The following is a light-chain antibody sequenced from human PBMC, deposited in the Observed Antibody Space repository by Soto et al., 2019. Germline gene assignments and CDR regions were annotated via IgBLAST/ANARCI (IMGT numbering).Light chain of an antibody. V-gene: IGKV1-27*01. Sequence: DIQMTQSPPSLSTSVGERVTITCRASQGISNFLAWYQQKPGKVPRLLIYAASTLQSGVPSRFSGSQSGTDFTLTISSPQPEDAATYYCQKYNSAPLTFGGGTKVDIK. CDR2: AAS. CDR1: QGISNF. CDR3: QKYNSAPLT. J-gene: IGKJ4*01.